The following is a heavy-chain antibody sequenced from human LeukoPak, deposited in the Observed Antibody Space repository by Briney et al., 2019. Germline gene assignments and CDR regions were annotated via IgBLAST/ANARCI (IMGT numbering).Heavy chain of an antibody. Sequence: YXSWIRXPAGKGLEWIGRIYTSGSTNXNPSLKSRVTISVDTSKNQFSLKLSSVTAADTAVYYCARGPLRDCSGGSCYSGLGYYYYGMDVWGQGTTVTVSS. D-gene: IGHD2-15*01. CDR1: Y. V-gene: IGHV4-4*07. CDR3: ARGPLRDCSGGSCYSGLGYYYYGMDV. J-gene: IGHJ6*02. CDR2: IYTSGST.